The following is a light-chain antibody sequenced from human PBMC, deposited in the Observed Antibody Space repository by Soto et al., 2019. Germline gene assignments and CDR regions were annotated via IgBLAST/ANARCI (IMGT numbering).Light chain of an antibody. J-gene: IGKJ1*01. CDR3: HQRQSWPRT. Sequence: EIVLTQSPATLSSSPGEPATLSCRASQYVGTRLAWYQHKPGQAPRLLIYYMSKRATGIPARFSGSGSGTDFTLTISSLAHEDFAIYYCHQRQSWPRTFGQGTKVEI. V-gene: IGKV3-11*01. CDR1: QYVGTR. CDR2: YMS.